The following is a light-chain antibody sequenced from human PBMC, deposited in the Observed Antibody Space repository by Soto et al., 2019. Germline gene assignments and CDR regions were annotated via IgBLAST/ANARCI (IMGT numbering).Light chain of an antibody. Sequence: DIQMTQSPSSLSASVGDRVTITCRASQGISDHLAWYQQKPGKPPKFLIYAASSLQSGVPSRFSGSGSGADYTLTINILQPEDVASYYCQNYFGVPLTFGGGTEVEI. J-gene: IGKJ4*01. CDR3: QNYFGVPLT. CDR2: AAS. V-gene: IGKV1-27*01. CDR1: QGISDH.